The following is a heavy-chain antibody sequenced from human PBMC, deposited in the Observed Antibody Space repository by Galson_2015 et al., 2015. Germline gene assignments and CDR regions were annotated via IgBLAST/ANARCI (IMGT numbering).Heavy chain of an antibody. D-gene: IGHD3-16*01. CDR3: AKDGAYLYWYFDL. J-gene: IGHJ2*01. CDR2: ISVIGGTT. CDR1: GFILRSSA. Sequence: SLRLSCAVSGFILRSSAMSWVRQAPGKGLEWVSGISVIGGTTYYADSVRGRFTISRDNSNNTLHLQMNSVRAEDTAIYYCAKDGAYLYWYFDLWGRGTLVTVSS. V-gene: IGHV3-23*01.